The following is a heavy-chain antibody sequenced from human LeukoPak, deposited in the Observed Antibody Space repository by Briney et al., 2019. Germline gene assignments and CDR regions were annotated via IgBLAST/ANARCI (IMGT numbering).Heavy chain of an antibody. V-gene: IGHV3-23*01. CDR3: AKARGATVNDPADY. CDR1: GFSFSVYA. CDR2: FGGSGGGP. J-gene: IGHJ4*02. Sequence: GGSLRLSCAASGFSFSVYAMNWVRQAPGKGLEWVSSFGGSGGGPWHAASVKGRFSISRDNSKNTLYLQMSSLSDEDTALYYCAKARGATVNDPADYWGQGILVTVSS. D-gene: IGHD1-26*01.